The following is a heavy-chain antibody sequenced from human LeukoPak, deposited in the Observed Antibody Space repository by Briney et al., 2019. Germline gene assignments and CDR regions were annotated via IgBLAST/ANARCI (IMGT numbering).Heavy chain of an antibody. CDR3: ASRPPDYGDLFDY. CDR1: GGSISSYY. CDR2: IYYSGST. J-gene: IGHJ4*02. Sequence: SETLSLTCTVSGGSISSYYWSWIRQPPGKGLEWIGYIYYSGSTNYNPSLKSRVTISVDTSKNHFSLRLSSVTAADTAVYYCASRPPDYGDLFDYWGQGTLVTVSS. V-gene: IGHV4-59*08. D-gene: IGHD4-17*01.